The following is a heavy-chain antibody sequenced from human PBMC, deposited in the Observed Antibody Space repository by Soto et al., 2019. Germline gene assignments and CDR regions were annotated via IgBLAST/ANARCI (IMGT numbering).Heavy chain of an antibody. CDR3: ARHSSGYSGYDPSGWFDP. D-gene: IGHD5-12*01. V-gene: IGHV5-51*01. CDR1: GYSFTSYW. Sequence: GESLKISCKGSGYSFTSYWIGWVRQMPGKGLEWMGIIYPGDSDTRYSPSFQGQVTISADKSISTAYLQWSSLKASDTAVYYCARHSSGYSGYDPSGWFDPWGQGTLVTVSS. J-gene: IGHJ5*02. CDR2: IYPGDSDT.